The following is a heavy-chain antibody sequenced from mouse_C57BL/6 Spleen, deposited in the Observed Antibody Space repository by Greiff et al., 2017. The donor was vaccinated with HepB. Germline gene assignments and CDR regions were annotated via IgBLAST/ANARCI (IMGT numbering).Heavy chain of an antibody. J-gene: IGHJ3*01. CDR2: IYPRSGNT. V-gene: IGHV1-81*01. CDR1: GYTFTSYG. Sequence: VKLMESGAELARPGASVKLSCKASGYTFTSYGISWVKQRTGQGLEWIGEIYPRSGNTYYNEKFKGKATLTADKSSSTAYMALGSLTSEDSAVYFCAVIYYDYDGAYWGQGTLVTVSA. CDR3: AVIYYDYDGAY. D-gene: IGHD2-4*01.